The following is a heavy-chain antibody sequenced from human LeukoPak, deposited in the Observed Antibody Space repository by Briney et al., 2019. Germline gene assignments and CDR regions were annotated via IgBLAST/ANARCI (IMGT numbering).Heavy chain of an antibody. D-gene: IGHD7-27*01. CDR2: IRKKPESYTT. CDR3: VRDNWGTDY. Sequence: GGSLRLSCAASGFIFSGYFMDWVHQAPGKGLEWVGRIRKKPESYTTQYAASVKGRFVISRDDSKNSLYLQMNSLRTEDTAVYYCVRDNWGTDYWGQGTLVTVSS. CDR1: GFIFSGYF. V-gene: IGHV3-72*01. J-gene: IGHJ4*02.